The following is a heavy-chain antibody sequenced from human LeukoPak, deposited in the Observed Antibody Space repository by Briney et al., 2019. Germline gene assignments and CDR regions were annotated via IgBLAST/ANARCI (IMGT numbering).Heavy chain of an antibody. CDR3: AREGILWSGSNYYGMDV. CDR1: GFTFSSYA. CDR2: ISSSSSTI. V-gene: IGHV3-48*02. Sequence: PGGSLRLSCAASGFTFSSYAMSWVRQAPGKGLEWVSYISSSSSTIYYADSVKGRFTISRDNAKNSLYLQMNSLRDEDTAVYYCAREGILWSGSNYYGMDVWGQGTTVTVSS. D-gene: IGHD3-3*01. J-gene: IGHJ6*02.